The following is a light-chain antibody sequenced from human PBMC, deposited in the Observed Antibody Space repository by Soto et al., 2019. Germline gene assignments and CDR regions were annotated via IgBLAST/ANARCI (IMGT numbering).Light chain of an antibody. J-gene: IGLJ1*01. CDR3: SSYTGSSTYV. V-gene: IGLV2-14*01. Sequence: QSALTQPASVSGSPGQSITISCTGTSSDVAYYNYVSWYQQHPGKAPKLMIYELSNRPSGVSNRFSGSKSGNTASLTISGLQAEDGADYYCSSYTGSSTYVFGTGTKVTVL. CDR1: SSDVAYYNY. CDR2: ELS.